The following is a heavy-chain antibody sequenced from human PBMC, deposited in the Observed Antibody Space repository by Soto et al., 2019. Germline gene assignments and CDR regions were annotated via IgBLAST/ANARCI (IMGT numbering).Heavy chain of an antibody. J-gene: IGHJ4*02. CDR2: IHPSDSET. V-gene: IGHV5-51*01. D-gene: IGHD6-25*01. Sequence: GESLKISCEISGYNFTAYWLGWVRQMPGKGLEWMGNIHPSDSETHHRPSFQGQVTFSADKSISTAYLQWATLKASDTAIYFCARVGSPGAIFFDSWGQGTLVTVSS. CDR3: ARVGSPGAIFFDS. CDR1: GYNFTAYW.